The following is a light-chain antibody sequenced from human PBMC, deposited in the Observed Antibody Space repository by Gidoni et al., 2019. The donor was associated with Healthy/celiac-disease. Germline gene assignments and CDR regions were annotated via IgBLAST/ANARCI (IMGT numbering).Light chain of an antibody. CDR3: QQSYSTPPT. CDR2: AAS. Sequence: DSQMTQSPSSLSASVGDRVTITCRASKSISSYLNWYQQKPGKAPKLLIYAASSLQSGVPSRFSGSGSGTDFTLTISSLQPEDFATYYCQQSYSTPPTFGQGTKVEIK. J-gene: IGKJ1*01. CDR1: KSISSY. V-gene: IGKV1-39*01.